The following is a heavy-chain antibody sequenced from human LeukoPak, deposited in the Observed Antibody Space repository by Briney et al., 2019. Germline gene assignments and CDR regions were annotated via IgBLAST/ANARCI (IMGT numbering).Heavy chain of an antibody. CDR3: ARRGLRPDYYYLDV. J-gene: IGHJ6*03. Sequence: GGSVRLSCAASGFTFSSYAMSWVRQAAGKGLEGVSAISGSGGSTYYADSVKGRFTTSRENSNTTLYLQMNSLSAEDTAVYYCARRGLRPDYYYLDVWGKGTTVTVSS. V-gene: IGHV3-23*01. CDR2: ISGSGGST. CDR1: GFTFSSYA. D-gene: IGHD3-3*01.